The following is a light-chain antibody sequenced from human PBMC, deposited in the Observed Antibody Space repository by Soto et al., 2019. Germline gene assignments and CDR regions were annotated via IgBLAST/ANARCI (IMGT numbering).Light chain of an antibody. J-gene: IGKJ4*01. Sequence: EIVMTQYPATMSVSPGEGATLSCRASQSVSSNLAWYQQKPGQAPRLLIYGASTRATGIPVRFSGSASGTEFTLTISSLQSEDFAVYYCQQYNKWPLTFGGGTKVEIK. CDR1: QSVSSN. CDR3: QQYNKWPLT. V-gene: IGKV3-15*01. CDR2: GAS.